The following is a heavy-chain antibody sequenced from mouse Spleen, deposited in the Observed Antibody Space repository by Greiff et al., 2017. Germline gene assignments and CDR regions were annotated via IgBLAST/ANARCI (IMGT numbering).Heavy chain of an antibody. V-gene: IGHV1-9*01. CDR3: ASRRFYAMDY. CDR1: GYTFSSYW. Sequence: QVQLKESGAELMKPGASVKISCKATGYTFSSYWIEWVKQRPGHGLEWIGEILPGSGSTNYNEKFKGKATFTADTSSNTAYMQLSSLTSEDSAVYYCASRRFYAMDYWGQGTSVTVSS. CDR2: ILPGSGST. J-gene: IGHJ4*01.